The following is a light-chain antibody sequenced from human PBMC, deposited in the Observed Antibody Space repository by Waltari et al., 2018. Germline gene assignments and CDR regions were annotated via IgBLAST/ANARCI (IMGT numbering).Light chain of an antibody. CDR1: KIVLYSSNNKNY. Sequence: DIVMTHSPDSLAVSLGERATIHCRSSKIVLYSSNNKNYLAWYQQQPGQPPKLLIYWASTRESGVPDRFSGSGSGTDFTLTISSLQAEDVAVYYCQQYYSTPPKGTFGQGTKVEIK. J-gene: IGKJ1*01. CDR3: QQYYSTPPKGT. V-gene: IGKV4-1*01. CDR2: WAS.